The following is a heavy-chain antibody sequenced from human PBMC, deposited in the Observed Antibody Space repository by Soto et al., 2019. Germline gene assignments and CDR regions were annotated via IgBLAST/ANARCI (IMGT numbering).Heavy chain of an antibody. V-gene: IGHV1-18*01. CDR2: ISVSNGHT. J-gene: IGHJ5*02. CDR1: GYTFSSYG. Sequence: QVHLMQSGAEVKSPGASVRVSCKASGYTFSSYGVSWVRQAPGQGLECMGWISVSNGHTNYAQKCQGRVTMTTDTSTSTAYMELRSLRSADTAVYFCARCDFGDYVPPLDPWGQGTRVTVSA. D-gene: IGHD4-17*01. CDR3: ARCDFGDYVPPLDP.